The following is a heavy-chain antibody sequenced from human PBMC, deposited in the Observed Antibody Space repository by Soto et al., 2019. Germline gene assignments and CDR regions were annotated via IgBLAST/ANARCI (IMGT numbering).Heavy chain of an antibody. CDR1: GFTFSSYG. Sequence: SLRLSCAASGFTFSSYGMHWVRQAPGKGLEWVAVIWYDGSNKYYADSVKGRFTISRDNSKNTLYLQMNSLRAEDTAVYYCARAPLDPYSRGVFYYGMDVWGQGTTVTVSS. CDR2: IWYDGSNK. V-gene: IGHV3-33*01. J-gene: IGHJ6*02. D-gene: IGHD5-18*01. CDR3: ARAPLDPYSRGVFYYGMDV.